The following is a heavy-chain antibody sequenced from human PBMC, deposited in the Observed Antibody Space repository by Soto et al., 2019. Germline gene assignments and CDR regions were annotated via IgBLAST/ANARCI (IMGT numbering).Heavy chain of an antibody. V-gene: IGHV3-23*01. CDR1: GFTFSSYA. J-gene: IGHJ4*02. CDR3: AKEKRSDSNFDY. D-gene: IGHD5-18*01. Sequence: EVQLLESGGGLVQPGGSLRLSCAASGFTFSSYAMSWVRQAPGKGPEWVSAVSGSGSDTYYAAYVKGRFTISRDTFKYTLYLLMNSLTAEDTVKYYCAKEKRSDSNFDYWGQGTLVTVSS. CDR2: VSGSGSDT.